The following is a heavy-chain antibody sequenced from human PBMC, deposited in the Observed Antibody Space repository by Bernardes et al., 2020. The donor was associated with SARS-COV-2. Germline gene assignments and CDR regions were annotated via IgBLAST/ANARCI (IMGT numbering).Heavy chain of an antibody. CDR1: SGSFSGYY. V-gene: IGHV4-34*01. CDR3: ARGSAAVVSHFMLLFANWYCDL. Sequence: SETLSLTCAVSSGSFSGYYWSWIRQPPGKGLEWIGDINDSGSTKYNPALKSRATITVDPSKNKISLKLNSVTAADTAVYYCARGSAAVVSHFMLLFANWYCDLWGRGTLVTVSS. J-gene: IGHJ2*01. CDR2: INDSGST. D-gene: IGHD2-15*01.